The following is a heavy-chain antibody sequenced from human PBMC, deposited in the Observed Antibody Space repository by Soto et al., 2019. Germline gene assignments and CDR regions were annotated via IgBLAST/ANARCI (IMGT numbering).Heavy chain of an antibody. J-gene: IGHJ4*02. Sequence: SETLSLTCTVSGGSVSSGSYYWSWIRQPPGKGLEWIGYIYYSGSTNYNPSLKSRVTISVDTSKNQFSLKLSSVTAADTAVYYCARHYYDFWSGYPGRLDYWGQGTLVTVSS. V-gene: IGHV4-61*01. CDR2: IYYSGST. CDR1: GGSVSSGSYY. CDR3: ARHYYDFWSGYPGRLDY. D-gene: IGHD3-3*01.